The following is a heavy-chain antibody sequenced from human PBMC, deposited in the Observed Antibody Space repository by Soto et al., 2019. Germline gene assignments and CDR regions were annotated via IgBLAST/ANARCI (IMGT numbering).Heavy chain of an antibody. Sequence: SVNVSCKTAGGTISIYAISWVRQAPGQGLEWMGGIIPIFGTANYAQKFQGRVTITADESTSTAYMELSSLRSEDTAVYYCARERSTGYDPWTIDYWGPGTLVTVSS. D-gene: IGHD5-12*01. CDR1: GGTISIYA. V-gene: IGHV1-69*13. J-gene: IGHJ4*02. CDR2: IIPIFGTA. CDR3: ARERSTGYDPWTIDY.